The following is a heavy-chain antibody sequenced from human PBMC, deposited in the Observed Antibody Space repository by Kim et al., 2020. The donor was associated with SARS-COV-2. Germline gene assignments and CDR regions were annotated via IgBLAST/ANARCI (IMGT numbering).Heavy chain of an antibody. CDR1: GYSFTSHW. CDR2: IYPGDSDT. D-gene: IGHD6-13*01. Sequence: GESLKISCKGSGYSFTSHWTAWVRQMPGKGLEWMGIIYPGDSDTRYSPSFQGQVTISADKSINTAYLQWSSLKTSDTAMYYCARRQQLSTQRYFDLWGRGTLVTVSS. CDR3: ARRQQLSTQRYFDL. V-gene: IGHV5-51*01. J-gene: IGHJ2*01.